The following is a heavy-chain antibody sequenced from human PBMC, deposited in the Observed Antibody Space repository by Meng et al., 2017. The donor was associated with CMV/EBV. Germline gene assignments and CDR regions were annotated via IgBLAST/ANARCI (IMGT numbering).Heavy chain of an antibody. V-gene: IGHV3-15*01. CDR3: TTLGYCSGGSCYAGDY. CDR1: GFTFGDYA. CDR2: IKSKTDGGTT. Sequence: GESLKISCTASGFTFGDYAMSWVRQAPGKGLEWVGRIKSKTDGGTTDYAAPVKGRFTISRDDSKNTLYLQMNSLKTEDTAVYYCTTLGYCSGGSCYAGDYWGQGTLVTVSS. D-gene: IGHD2-15*01. J-gene: IGHJ4*02.